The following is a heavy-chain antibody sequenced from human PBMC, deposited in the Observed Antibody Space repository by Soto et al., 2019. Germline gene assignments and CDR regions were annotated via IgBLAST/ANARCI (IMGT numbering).Heavy chain of an antibody. CDR1: GFTVSSNF. CDR3: ARSAGVYGHPYYFYYMDV. D-gene: IGHD4-17*01. Sequence: EVGVVESGGGLVQPGGSLRLSCAASGFTVSSNFMSWVRQAPGRGLEWVSVIYTADSTYYADSVKGRFTISRDNSKNTLYLQMNSLRAEDTAVYHCARSAGVYGHPYYFYYMDVWGKGTTVTVSS. V-gene: IGHV3-66*01. J-gene: IGHJ6*03. CDR2: IYTADST.